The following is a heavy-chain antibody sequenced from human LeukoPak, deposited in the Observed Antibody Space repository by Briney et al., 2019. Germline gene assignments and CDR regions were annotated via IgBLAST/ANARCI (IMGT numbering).Heavy chain of an antibody. CDR2: IIPIFGTA. CDR1: GGTSSSYA. Sequence: SVKVSCKASGGTSSSYAISWVRQAPGQGLEWMGGIIPIFGTANYAQKFQGRVTITADKSTSTAYMELSSLRSEDTAVYYCARTILYRNWFDPWGQGTLVTASS. V-gene: IGHV1-69*06. J-gene: IGHJ5*02. D-gene: IGHD2-8*01. CDR3: ARTILYRNWFDP.